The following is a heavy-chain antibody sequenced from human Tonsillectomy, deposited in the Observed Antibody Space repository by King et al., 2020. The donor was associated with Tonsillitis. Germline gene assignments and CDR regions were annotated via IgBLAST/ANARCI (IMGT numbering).Heavy chain of an antibody. V-gene: IGHV3-53*04. CDR1: GFTVSSNY. Sequence: VQLVESGGGLVQPGGSLRLSCAASGFTVSSNYMSWVRQAPGKGLEWVSVIYSGGSTYYADSVKGRFTISRHNSKNTLYLQMNSLRAEDTAVYYCARDTDYYDSSGLNAFDIWGQGTMVTGSS. CDR2: IYSGGST. D-gene: IGHD3-22*01. J-gene: IGHJ3*02. CDR3: ARDTDYYDSSGLNAFDI.